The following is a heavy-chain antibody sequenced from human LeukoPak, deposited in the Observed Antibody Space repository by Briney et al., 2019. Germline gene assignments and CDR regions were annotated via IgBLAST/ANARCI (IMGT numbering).Heavy chain of an antibody. Sequence: SSETLSLTCTVSGGSISSYYWSWLRQPPGKGLEWIGYIYYSGSTNYNPSLKSRVTISVDTSKNQFSLKLSSVSAADTAVYYCATQPPYCSSTSCYQFDYWGQGTLVTVS. V-gene: IGHV4-59*01. CDR3: ATQPPYCSSTSCYQFDY. CDR2: IYYSGST. J-gene: IGHJ4*02. CDR1: GGSISSYY. D-gene: IGHD2-2*01.